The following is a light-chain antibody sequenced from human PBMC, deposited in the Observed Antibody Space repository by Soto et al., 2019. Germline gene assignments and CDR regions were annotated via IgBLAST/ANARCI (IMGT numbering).Light chain of an antibody. Sequence: EIVLTQSPATLSLSPGERATLSSRASQSVNTYLVWYQQKPGQAPRLLIYDASNRATGIPARFSGSGSGTDFTLTISSLGPEDFAVYYCQQRSNWPRTFGQGTKVDIK. CDR1: QSVNTY. CDR3: QQRSNWPRT. J-gene: IGKJ1*01. CDR2: DAS. V-gene: IGKV3-11*01.